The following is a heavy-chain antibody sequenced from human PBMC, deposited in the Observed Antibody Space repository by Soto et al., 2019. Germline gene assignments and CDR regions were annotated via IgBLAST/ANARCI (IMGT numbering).Heavy chain of an antibody. CDR1: GGAISSGDYY. J-gene: IGHJ6*02. CDR2: IYYSGST. V-gene: IGHV4-30-4*01. D-gene: IGHD6-6*01. CDR3: ARDQVFSSSSYHYYMGV. Sequence: QVQLQESGPGLVRPSQTLSLTCTVSGGAISSGDYYWSWIRQPPGKGLEWIGHIYYSGSTYYNPPLQSRVTISVDTSKNKFSLNLSSVTAADTAVYYCARDQVFSSSSYHYYMGVWGQGTTVTVSS.